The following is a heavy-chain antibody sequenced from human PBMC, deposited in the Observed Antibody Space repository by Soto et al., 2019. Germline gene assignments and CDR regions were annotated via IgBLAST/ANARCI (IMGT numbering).Heavy chain of an antibody. CDR2: IYYSGST. Sequence: ASETLSLTCTVSGGSISSGGYYWSWIRQHPGKGLEWIGYIYYSGSTYYNPSLKSRVTISVDTSKNQFSLKLSSVTAADTAVYYCARVPPRRVAAFDHPWFDPWGQGTLVTVSS. CDR1: GGSISSGGYY. D-gene: IGHD2-15*01. V-gene: IGHV4-31*03. CDR3: ARVPPRRVAAFDHPWFDP. J-gene: IGHJ5*02.